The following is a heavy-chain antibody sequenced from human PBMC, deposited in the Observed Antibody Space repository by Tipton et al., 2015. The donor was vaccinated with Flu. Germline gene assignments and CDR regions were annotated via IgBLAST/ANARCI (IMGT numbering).Heavy chain of an antibody. CDR2: IYPSGTT. V-gene: IGHV4-39*01. J-gene: IGHJ4*02. CDR1: SGSIRSTNYF. Sequence: GLVKPSETLSLTCTVSSGSIRSTNYFCAWIRQPPGKRLELIGSIYPSGTTYYNPSLKSRVTISVDTSKSQFSLKLTSATAADTAIYYCARLSFYDVDLKNFYFEDWGQGTLVTVSS. D-gene: IGHD3-10*02. CDR3: ARLSFYDVDLKNFYFED.